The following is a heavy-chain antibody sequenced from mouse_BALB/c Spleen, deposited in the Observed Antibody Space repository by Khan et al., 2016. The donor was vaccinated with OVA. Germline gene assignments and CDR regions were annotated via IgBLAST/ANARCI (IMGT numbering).Heavy chain of an antibody. CDR1: GYIFTSYM. CDR2: INPSSDYN. CDR3: ARGGYGSFCY. V-gene: IGHV1-4*01. Sequence: QVQLKQSGAELARPGASVKMSCKASGYIFTSYMMNWVKQRPGKGLEWIGDINPSSDYNNYNQKFKDKVTLTADKSSSTAYMQLSSLKTEDSAVYYCARGGYGSFCYWGQGLWSLSLQ. J-gene: IGHJ3*01. D-gene: IGHD1-1*01.